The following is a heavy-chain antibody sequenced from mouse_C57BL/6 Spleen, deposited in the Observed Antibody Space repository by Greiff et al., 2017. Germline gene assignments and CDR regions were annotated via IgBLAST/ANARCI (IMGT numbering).Heavy chain of an antibody. Sequence: EVQLQQSGAELVRPGASVKLSCTASGFYINDYYMHWVKQRPEQGLEWIGRIDPEDGDTEYAPKFKGKATMTADTSSNTADLQLSSLTSEDTAVYYCTTVIYDGTGAGFAYWGQGTLVTVSA. V-gene: IGHV14-1*01. CDR2: IDPEDGDT. J-gene: IGHJ3*01. D-gene: IGHD2-3*01. CDR1: GFYINDYY. CDR3: TTVIYDGTGAGFAY.